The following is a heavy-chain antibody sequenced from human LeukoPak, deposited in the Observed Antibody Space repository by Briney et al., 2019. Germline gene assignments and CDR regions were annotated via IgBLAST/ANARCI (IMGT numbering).Heavy chain of an antibody. CDR3: TTDQYSGTMTFDY. D-gene: IGHD2-2*01. CDR1: GFTFNNAW. V-gene: IGHV3-15*01. CDR2: IKSKTDGGTT. J-gene: IGHJ4*02. Sequence: GGSLRLSCAASGFTFNNAWKRWVRQAPGKGLEWVGRIKSKTDGGTTDYATPVKGRFTISRDDSKNTLYLRMNSLKIEDTAVYYCTTDQYSGTMTFDYWGQGALVTVSS.